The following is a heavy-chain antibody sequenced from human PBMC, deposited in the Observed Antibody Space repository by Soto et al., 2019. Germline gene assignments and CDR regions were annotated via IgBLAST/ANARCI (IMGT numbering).Heavy chain of an antibody. D-gene: IGHD3-22*01. CDR1: GYTFTTYD. Sequence: QVQLVQSGAEVRKPGASVKVSCKASGYTFTTYDINWVRQATGQGLEWMGWMNPNSGNTVYAQKFQGRVTMTRNTSNNTAYMELTSLTSDDTAVYYCARYHYYYCMDVWGQGTTVTVSS. V-gene: IGHV1-8*01. J-gene: IGHJ6*02. CDR3: ARYHYYYCMDV. CDR2: MNPNSGNT.